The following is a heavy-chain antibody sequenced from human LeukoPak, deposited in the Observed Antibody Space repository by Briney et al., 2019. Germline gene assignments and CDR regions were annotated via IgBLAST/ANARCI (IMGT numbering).Heavy chain of an antibody. Sequence: GGSLRLSCTASGFTFSDYLMSWVRQAPGKGLEWIGFISGGTTEYAASVKGRFTISRDDSTSIAYLQMNSLTTEDTAVYYCSRGSGWLSVYWGQGTLVTVSS. V-gene: IGHV3-49*04. J-gene: IGHJ4*02. D-gene: IGHD6-19*01. CDR1: GFTFSDYL. CDR3: SRGSGWLSVY. CDR2: ISGGTT.